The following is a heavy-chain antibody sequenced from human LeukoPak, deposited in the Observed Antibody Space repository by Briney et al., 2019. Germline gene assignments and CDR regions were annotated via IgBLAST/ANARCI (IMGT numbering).Heavy chain of an antibody. CDR3: ARAVLAARSRSSSPLFDAFDI. J-gene: IGHJ3*02. CDR2: INPSGGST. D-gene: IGHD6-13*01. V-gene: IGHV1-46*01. Sequence: ASEKVSCKASGYTFTSYYMHWVRQAPGQGLEWMGIINPSGGSTSYAQKFQGRVTMTRDTSTSTVYMELSSLRSEDTAVYYCARAVLAARSRSSSPLFDAFDIWGQGTMVTVSS. CDR1: GYTFTSYY.